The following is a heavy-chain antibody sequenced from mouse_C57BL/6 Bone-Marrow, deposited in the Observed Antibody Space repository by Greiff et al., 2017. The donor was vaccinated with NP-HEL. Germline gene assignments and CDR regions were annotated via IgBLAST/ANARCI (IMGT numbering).Heavy chain of an antibody. V-gene: IGHV1-64*01. CDR2: IHPNSGST. D-gene: IGHD2-4*01. J-gene: IGHJ3*01. Sequence: EQLQQPGAELVNPGASVKLSCKASGYTFTSYWMHWVKQRPGQGLEWIGMIHPNSGSTNYNEKFKSKATLTVDKSSSTAYMQLSSLTSEDSAVYYCARDDYAPFAYWGQGTLVTVSA. CDR1: GYTFTSYW. CDR3: ARDDYAPFAY.